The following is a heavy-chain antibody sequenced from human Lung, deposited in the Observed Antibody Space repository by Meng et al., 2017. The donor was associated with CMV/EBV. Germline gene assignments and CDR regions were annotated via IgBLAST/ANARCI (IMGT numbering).Heavy chain of an antibody. CDR3: ARGIFGVVDY. Sequence: SETLSLXCTVSDYSISSGFYWGCVRQPPGKGLEWIGSIHHTGSSYYNPSLKSRVTLSVDTSKNQFSLKVTSVTAADTAVYYCARGIFGVVDYWGQGTLVNGAS. V-gene: IGHV4-38-2*02. CDR2: IHHTGSS. J-gene: IGHJ4*02. D-gene: IGHD3-3*01. CDR1: DYSISSGFY.